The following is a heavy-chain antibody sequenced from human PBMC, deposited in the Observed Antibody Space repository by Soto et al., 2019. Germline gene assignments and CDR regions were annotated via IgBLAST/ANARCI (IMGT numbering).Heavy chain of an antibody. CDR1: GYTFTSHD. D-gene: IGHD2-2*01. V-gene: IGHV1-8*01. CDR3: ARLVVPAAMGYYYYYMDV. Sequence: ASVKVSCKASGYTFTSHDINWVRQATGQGLEWMGWMNPNSGNTGYAQKFQGRVTMTRNTSISTAYMELSSLRPEDTAVYYCARLVVPAAMGYYYYYMDVWGKGTTVTVSS. J-gene: IGHJ6*03. CDR2: MNPNSGNT.